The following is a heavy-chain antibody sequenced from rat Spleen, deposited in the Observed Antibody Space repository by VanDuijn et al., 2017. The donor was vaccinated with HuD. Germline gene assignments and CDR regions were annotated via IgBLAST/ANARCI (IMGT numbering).Heavy chain of an antibody. J-gene: IGHJ2*01. CDR2: ISYDGSST. CDR1: GFTFSDYY. D-gene: IGHD1-1*01. Sequence: EVQLVESDGGLVQPGRSLKLSCAASGFTFSDYYMAWVRQAPTKGLEWVATISYDGSSTYYRDSVKGRFTISSDNAKSTLYLQMDSLRSEDTATYYCARRSGDGVDYCGQGVMVTVSS. V-gene: IGHV5-29*01. CDR3: ARRSGDGVDY.